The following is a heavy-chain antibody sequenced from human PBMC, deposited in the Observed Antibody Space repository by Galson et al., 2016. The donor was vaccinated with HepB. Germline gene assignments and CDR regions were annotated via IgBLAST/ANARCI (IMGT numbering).Heavy chain of an antibody. V-gene: IGHV3-66*02. D-gene: IGHD5-24*01. J-gene: IGHJ4*02. Sequence: SLRLSCAASGFTFSSYAMSWVRQFPGKGLECVSVIFSGGTTFYADSVMGRFTISRDNSKNTLYLQMRNLRAEDSALYYCARDSGYNEHGGFDDWGQGTLVTVSS. CDR3: ARDSGYNEHGGFDD. CDR1: GFTFSSYA. CDR2: IFSGGTT.